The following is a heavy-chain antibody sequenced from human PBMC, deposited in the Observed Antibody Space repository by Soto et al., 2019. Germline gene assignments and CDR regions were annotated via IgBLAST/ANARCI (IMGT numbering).Heavy chain of an antibody. V-gene: IGHV3-74*01. CDR1: GFTFSSYW. CDR2: INSDGSTT. J-gene: IGHJ4*02. CDR3: AKQFDY. Sequence: EVQLVESGGGLVQPGGSLRLSCAASGFTFSSYWMHWVRQAPGKGLVWVSRINSDGSTTGYADSVKGRFTISRDNAKNALYLQMNSLRAEDMAVYYCAKQFDYWGQGTLVTVSS.